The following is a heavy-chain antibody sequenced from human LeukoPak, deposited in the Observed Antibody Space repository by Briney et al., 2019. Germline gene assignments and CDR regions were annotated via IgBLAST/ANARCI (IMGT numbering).Heavy chain of an antibody. V-gene: IGHV3-11*01. J-gene: IGHJ3*02. Sequence: GGSPRLSCAASGFTFSEHYMSWIRQAPGKGLEWISYISSGGTSKDYADSVKGRFTISRDNTKNSLYLQMNSLRAEDTAVYFCARVGPSAYYYDSIAYADAFDIWGLGTMVTVSS. D-gene: IGHD3-22*01. CDR1: GFTFSEHY. CDR2: ISSGGTSK. CDR3: ARVGPSAYYYDSIAYADAFDI.